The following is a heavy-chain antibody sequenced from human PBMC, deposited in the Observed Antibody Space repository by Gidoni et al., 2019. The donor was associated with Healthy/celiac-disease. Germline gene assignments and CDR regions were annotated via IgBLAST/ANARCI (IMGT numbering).Heavy chain of an antibody. Sequence: VQLVESGGGLVQPGGALSLSCAASGFTFRSYWMSWVRQAPGKGLVWVANRKQDGSEKDYVDSVKGRFTISRDNAKNSLYLQMNSLRAEDTAVYYCARQGNYYGSGSYYNRRYYYYYYGMDVWGQGTTVTVSS. D-gene: IGHD3-10*01. J-gene: IGHJ6*02. CDR3: ARQGNYYGSGSYYNRRYYYYYYGMDV. V-gene: IGHV3-7*01. CDR1: GFTFRSYW. CDR2: RKQDGSEK.